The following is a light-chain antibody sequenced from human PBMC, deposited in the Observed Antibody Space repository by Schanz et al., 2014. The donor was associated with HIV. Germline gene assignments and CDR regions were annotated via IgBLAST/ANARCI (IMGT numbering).Light chain of an antibody. V-gene: IGKV3-20*01. CDR1: QSLTTNY. CDR2: GAS. CDR3: QQYGSSPLT. J-gene: IGKJ4*01. Sequence: EIVLTQSPATLSLSPGERATLSCRASQSLTTNYLAWYQQRPGQPPRLLIYGASSRATGVPDRFSGSGSGTDFSLTISRLEPEDFAVYYCQQYGSSPLTFGGGTKVEIK.